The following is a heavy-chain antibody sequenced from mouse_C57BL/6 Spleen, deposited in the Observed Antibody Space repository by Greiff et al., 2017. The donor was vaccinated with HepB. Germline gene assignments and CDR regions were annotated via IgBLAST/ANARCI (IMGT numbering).Heavy chain of an antibody. D-gene: IGHD1-1*01. V-gene: IGHV1-69*01. CDR2: IDPSDSYT. CDR3: ARRGVYYGSSPYYFDY. CDR1: GYTFTSYW. J-gene: IGHJ2*01. Sequence: QVQLQQPGAELVMPGASVKLSCKASGYTFTSYWMHWVKQRPGRGLEWIGAIDPSDSYTNYNQKFTGKSTLTVDKSSSTAYMQLSSLTSEDSAVYYCARRGVYYGSSPYYFDYWGQGTTLTVSS.